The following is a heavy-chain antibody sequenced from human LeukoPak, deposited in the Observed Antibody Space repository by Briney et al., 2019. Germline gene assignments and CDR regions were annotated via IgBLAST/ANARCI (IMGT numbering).Heavy chain of an antibody. V-gene: IGHV3-74*01. CDR1: GIIFSNYW. J-gene: IGHJ4*02. Sequence: GGSLRLSCAASGIIFSNYWMHWVRQAPGKGLVWVSRINRDGSSTSYADSVKGRFTISRDNAKNTLYLQMNSLRAEDTAVYYCARRRAVAGKIDYWGQGTLVTVSS. CDR2: INRDGSST. CDR3: ARRRAVAGKIDY. D-gene: IGHD6-19*01.